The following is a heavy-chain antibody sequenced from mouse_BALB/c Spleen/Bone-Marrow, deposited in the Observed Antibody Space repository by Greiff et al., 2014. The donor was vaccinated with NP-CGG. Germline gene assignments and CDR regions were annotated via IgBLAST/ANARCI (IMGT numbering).Heavy chain of an antibody. V-gene: IGHV1-4*01. CDR1: GYTFTSYT. D-gene: IGHD4-1*01. J-gene: IGHJ3*01. Sequence: VQLQESGAELARPGASVKMSCKASGYTFTSYTMHWVKQRPGQGLEWIGYINPSSGYTNYNQKFKDKATLTADKSSSTAYMQLSSLTSADSAVYYCALANWDIGGPFAYWGQGTLVTVSA. CDR2: INPSSGYT. CDR3: ALANWDIGGPFAY.